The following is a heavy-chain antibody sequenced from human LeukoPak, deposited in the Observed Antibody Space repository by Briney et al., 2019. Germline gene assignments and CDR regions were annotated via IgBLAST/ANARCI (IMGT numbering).Heavy chain of an antibody. D-gene: IGHD3-9*01. Sequence: SVKVSCKASGYTFTGYYMHWVRQAPGQGLEWMGGIIPIFGTANYAQKFQGRVTITADESTSTAYMELSSLRSEDTAVYYCARAYDILTGCPHWGQGTLVTVSS. CDR1: GYTFTGYY. CDR3: ARAYDILTGCPH. J-gene: IGHJ4*02. V-gene: IGHV1-69*13. CDR2: IIPIFGTA.